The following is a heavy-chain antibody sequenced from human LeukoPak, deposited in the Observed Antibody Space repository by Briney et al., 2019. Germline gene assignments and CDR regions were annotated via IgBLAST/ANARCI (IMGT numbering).Heavy chain of an antibody. CDR1: GFTFSSYS. D-gene: IGHD6-19*01. J-gene: IGHJ6*02. CDR2: ISSSSSYI. V-gene: IGHV3-21*01. Sequence: VGSLRLSCAASGFTFSSYSMNWVRQAPGKGLEWVSSISSSSSYIYYADSVKGRFTISRDNAKNSLYLQMNSLRAEDTAVYYCARGSGWYYYYHGMDVWGQRTT. CDR3: ARGSGWYYYYHGMDV.